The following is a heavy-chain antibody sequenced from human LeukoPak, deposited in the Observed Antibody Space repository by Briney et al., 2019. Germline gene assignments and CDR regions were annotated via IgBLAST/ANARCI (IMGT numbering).Heavy chain of an antibody. D-gene: IGHD4-17*01. J-gene: IGHJ5*02. V-gene: IGHV4-34*01. CDR2: INHSGST. CDR3: ARGGGDYGVGYWFDP. Sequence: PSETLSLTCAVYGGSFSGYYWSWIRQPPGKGLEWIGEINHSGSTNYNPSLKSRVTISVDTSKNQFSLKLSSVTAADTAMYYCARGGGDYGVGYWFDPWGQGTLVTVSS. CDR1: GGSFSGYY.